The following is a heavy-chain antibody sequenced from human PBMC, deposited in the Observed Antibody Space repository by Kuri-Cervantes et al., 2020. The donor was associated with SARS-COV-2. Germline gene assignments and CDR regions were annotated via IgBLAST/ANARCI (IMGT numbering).Heavy chain of an antibody. V-gene: IGHV1-69*04. Sequence: SVKVSCKASGGTFSSYAISWVRQAPGQGLEWIGRIIPILGIANYAQKLQGRVTITADKSTSTAYMELSSLRSEDTAVYYCAREDCSSTSCYTDNWFDPWGQGTLVTDSS. CDR1: GGTFSSYA. D-gene: IGHD2-2*02. J-gene: IGHJ5*02. CDR2: IIPILGIA. CDR3: AREDCSSTSCYTDNWFDP.